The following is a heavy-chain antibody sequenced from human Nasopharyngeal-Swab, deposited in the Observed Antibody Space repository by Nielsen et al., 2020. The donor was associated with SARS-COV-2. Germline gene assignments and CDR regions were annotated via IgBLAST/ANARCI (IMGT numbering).Heavy chain of an antibody. CDR3: ARHRRYSSGWSLAPEKDAFDI. D-gene: IGHD6-19*01. V-gene: IGHV5-51*01. Sequence: GGSLRLSCKGSGYSLTSYWIGWVRQMPGKGLEWMGIIYPGDSDTRYSPSFQGQVTISADKSISTAYLQWSSLKASDTAMYYCARHRRYSSGWSLAPEKDAFDIWGQGTMVTVSS. CDR1: GYSLTSYW. J-gene: IGHJ3*02. CDR2: IYPGDSDT.